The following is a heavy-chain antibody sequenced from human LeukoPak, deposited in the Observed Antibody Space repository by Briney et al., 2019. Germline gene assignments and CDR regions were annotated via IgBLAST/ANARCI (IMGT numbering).Heavy chain of an antibody. CDR2: IYYSGST. J-gene: IGHJ4*02. Sequence: SETLSLTCTVSGGSISSSSYYWGWIRQPPGKGLEWIGSIYYSGSTYYNLSLKSRVTISVDTSKNQFSLKLSSVTAADTAVYYCARDLDHWTPALGYWGQGTLVTVSS. V-gene: IGHV4-39*07. CDR3: ARDLDHWTPALGY. D-gene: IGHD3/OR15-3a*01. CDR1: GGSISSSSYY.